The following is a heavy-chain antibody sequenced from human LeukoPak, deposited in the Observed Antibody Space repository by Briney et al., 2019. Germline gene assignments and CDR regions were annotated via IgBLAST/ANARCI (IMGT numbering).Heavy chain of an antibody. Sequence: PGGSLRLSCAASGFTFSNYAINWVRQAPGKGLEWVSVVSDDGGATYYAASVKGRFTISRDNSKNTVYLQMSSLRAEDKAVYYCLKEGLRGGNIDYWGQGTLVTVSS. CDR2: VSDDGGAT. J-gene: IGHJ4*02. V-gene: IGHV3-23*01. CDR3: LKEGLRGGNIDY. D-gene: IGHD3-16*01. CDR1: GFTFSNYA.